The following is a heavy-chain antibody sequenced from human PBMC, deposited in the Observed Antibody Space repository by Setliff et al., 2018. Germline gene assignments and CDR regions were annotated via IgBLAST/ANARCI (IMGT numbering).Heavy chain of an antibody. CDR2: IYNDGSSP. J-gene: IGHJ4*02. CDR1: GFTFNSYG. CDR3: ARGRHHDTLSGYIDF. Sequence: TGGSLRLSCAASGFTFNSYGMYWVRQAPGKGLVWVSHIYNDGSSPTYADSVKGRFTVSRDNSKNTLYLQMNSLRAEDTAFYYCARGRHHDTLSGYIDFLGQGTLVTVSS. D-gene: IGHD3-9*01. V-gene: IGHV3-74*01.